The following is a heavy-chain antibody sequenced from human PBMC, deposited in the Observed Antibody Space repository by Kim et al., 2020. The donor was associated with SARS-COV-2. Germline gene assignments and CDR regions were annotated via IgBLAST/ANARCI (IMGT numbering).Heavy chain of an antibody. CDR2: ISWDSSNI. V-gene: IGHV3-9*01. CDR1: GFTFGQYV. D-gene: IGHD3-3*01. J-gene: IGHJ4*02. CDR3: ARTRTNFGYDFLDY. Sequence: GGSLRLSCAATGFTFGQYVMHWVRQAPGKGLEWVSHISWDSSNIEYAGSVRGRFTISRDNAKNSLFLQMNNLRNEDTALYYCARTRTNFGYDFLDYWGQGTLVTVST.